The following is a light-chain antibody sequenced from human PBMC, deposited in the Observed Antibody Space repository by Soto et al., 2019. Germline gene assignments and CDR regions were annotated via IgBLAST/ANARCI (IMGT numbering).Light chain of an antibody. CDR3: AAWDDSLSGVV. J-gene: IGLJ2*01. CDR1: NSNIGSNT. V-gene: IGLV1-44*01. CDR2: NNN. Sequence: QSVLTQPPSASGTPGLRVTISCSGSNSNIGSNTVNWYHQLPGTAPKLLIYNNNQRPSGVPDRFSGSKSGTSASLVISGLQSDDEADYYCAAWDDSLSGVVFGGGTQLTVL.